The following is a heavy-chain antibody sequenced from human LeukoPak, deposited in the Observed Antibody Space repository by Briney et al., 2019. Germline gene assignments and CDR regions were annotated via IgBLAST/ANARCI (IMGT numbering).Heavy chain of an antibody. CDR2: INPSGGST. D-gene: IGHD3-22*01. V-gene: IGHV1-46*01. J-gene: IGHJ4*02. CDR3: ARAMIVVVIPPPGFDY. Sequence: GASVKVSCKASGYTFTSYYMHWVRQAPGQGLEWMGIINPSGGSTSYAQKFQGGVTTTRDTSTSTVYMELSSLGSEDTAVYYCARAMIVVVIPPPGFDYWGQGTLVTVSS. CDR1: GYTFTSYY.